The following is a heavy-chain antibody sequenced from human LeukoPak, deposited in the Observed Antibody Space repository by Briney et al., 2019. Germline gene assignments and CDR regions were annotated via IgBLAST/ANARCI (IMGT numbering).Heavy chain of an antibody. Sequence: PGGTLRLSCAASGFTFSSYGMSWVRQAPGKGLEWVSAISGSGGSTYYADSVKGRFTISRDNSKNTLYLQMNSLRAEDTAVYYCAKLAATIGFSIGPTIDYWGQGTLVTVSS. CDR3: AKLAATIGFSIGPTIDY. J-gene: IGHJ4*02. V-gene: IGHV3-23*01. CDR1: GFTFSSYG. CDR2: ISGSGGST. D-gene: IGHD5-12*01.